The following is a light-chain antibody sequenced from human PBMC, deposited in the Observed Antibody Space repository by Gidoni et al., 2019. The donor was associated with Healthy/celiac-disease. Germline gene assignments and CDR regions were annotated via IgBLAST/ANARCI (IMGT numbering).Light chain of an antibody. CDR1: ETIDKY. J-gene: IGKJ1*01. CDR3: QQTYYTIDSWT. V-gene: IGKV1-39*01. CDR2: AAS. Sequence: MPMTQSPSSLSASVGDRITITCRASETIDKYLNWYQQKPGKAPKVLIYAASTLQSGVPSRFSGSGSGTYFTLTISSLQPEDFATYYCQQTYYTIDSWTFXQXTKVEI.